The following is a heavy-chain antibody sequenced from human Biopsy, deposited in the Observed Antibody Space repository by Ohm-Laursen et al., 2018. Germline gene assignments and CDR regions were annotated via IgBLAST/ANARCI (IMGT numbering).Heavy chain of an antibody. D-gene: IGHD6-19*01. CDR2: IYDRGSTA. Sequence: SETLSLTCTVSGDSVSSGSFYWTWIRQPPGQGLEYIGYIYDRGSTANYNPSLESRVTMSVDMPKNQFSLKLSSVTAAGTAIYYCARGVRSSGWPYFDSWGQGTLVTVSS. V-gene: IGHV4-61*01. J-gene: IGHJ4*02. CDR3: ARGVRSSGWPYFDS. CDR1: GDSVSSGSFY.